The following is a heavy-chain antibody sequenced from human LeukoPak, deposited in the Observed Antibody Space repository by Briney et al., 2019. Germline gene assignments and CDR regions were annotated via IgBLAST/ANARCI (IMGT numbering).Heavy chain of an antibody. D-gene: IGHD6-6*01. V-gene: IGHV4-4*07. CDR1: GGSISSYY. CDR2: IYTSGST. J-gene: IGHJ4*02. Sequence: SETLSLTCTVSGGSISSYYWSWIRQPAGKGLEWIGRIYTSGSTNYNPSLKSRVTISVDTSKNQFSLKLNSVTAADTAVYYCAASSSSSGYFDYWGQGTLVTVSS. CDR3: AASSSSSGYFDY.